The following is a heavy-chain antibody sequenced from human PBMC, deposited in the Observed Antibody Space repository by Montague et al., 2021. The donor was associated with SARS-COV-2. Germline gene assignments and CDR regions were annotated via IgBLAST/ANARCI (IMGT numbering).Heavy chain of an antibody. Sequence: SLRLSCAASGFTFSNYDMNWVRQAPGKGPEWISYISTSAYTTSYAGSVKGRFTISRDNGKNSLYLQMNSLRVEDTAVYYCTRDYRSIVGDGLDIWGQGTKVIVSS. D-gene: IGHD3-16*02. CDR1: GFTFSNYD. V-gene: IGHV3-48*03. CDR3: TRDYRSIVGDGLDI. CDR2: ISTSAYTT. J-gene: IGHJ3*02.